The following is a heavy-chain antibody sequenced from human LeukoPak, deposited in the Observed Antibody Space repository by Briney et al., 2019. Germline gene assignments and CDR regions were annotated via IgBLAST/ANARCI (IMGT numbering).Heavy chain of an antibody. CDR3: ARLVLLLDYGDYLSPFDY. CDR1: GYSFTSYW. D-gene: IGHD4-17*01. J-gene: IGHJ4*02. Sequence: GESLKISCKGSGYSFTSYWIGWVRQMPGKGLEWMGIINPGDSDTRYSPSFQGQVTVSSDKSISTAYLQWSSLRASDTAMYYCARLVLLLDYGDYLSPFDYWGQGTLVTVSS. CDR2: INPGDSDT. V-gene: IGHV5-51*01.